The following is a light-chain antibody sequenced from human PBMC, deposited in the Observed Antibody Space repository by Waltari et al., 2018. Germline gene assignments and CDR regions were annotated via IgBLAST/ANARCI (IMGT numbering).Light chain of an antibody. CDR3: QQRSSWGFT. CDR2: CAP. Sequence: EIVLTQSPATVSLSPGESATLSCRASQSVTTLLAWYQQRPGQAPRRLIYCAPNRATGIPARFSGSGFGTGFTLTISNLDPEDSAIYYCQQRSSWGFTFGPGTKVEIK. CDR1: QSVTTL. V-gene: IGKV3-11*01. J-gene: IGKJ3*01.